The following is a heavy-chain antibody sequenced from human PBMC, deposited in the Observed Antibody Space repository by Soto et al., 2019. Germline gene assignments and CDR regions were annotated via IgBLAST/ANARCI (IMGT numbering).Heavy chain of an antibody. J-gene: IGHJ6*02. V-gene: IGHV3-9*01. CDR2: ISWNGGSI. D-gene: IGHD2-8*01. CDR1: GFSFGDFG. CDR3: AREDEVYSGPDYFYGIDV. Sequence: SLCLTCAVSGFSFGDFGFRWGRQVPGKGLEWVSGISWNGGSIGYADSVKGRSTISKDKAKNSIYLAMNSVRPEDTALYYCAREDEVYSGPDYFYGIDVWGQGTTVTVSS.